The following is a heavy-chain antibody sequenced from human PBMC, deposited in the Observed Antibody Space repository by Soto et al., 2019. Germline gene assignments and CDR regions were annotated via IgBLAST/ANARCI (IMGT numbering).Heavy chain of an antibody. Sequence: SETLSLTCTVSGGSISSSSYYWGWIRQPPAKGLEWIGSIYYSGSTYYNPSLKSRVTISVDTSKNQFSLKLSSVTAADTAVYYCARQGSSSAREGGYHYYMDCWGKGTTVPVAS. CDR1: GGSISSSSYY. CDR2: IYYSGST. D-gene: IGHD6-6*01. J-gene: IGHJ6*03. V-gene: IGHV4-39*01. CDR3: ARQGSSSAREGGYHYYMDC.